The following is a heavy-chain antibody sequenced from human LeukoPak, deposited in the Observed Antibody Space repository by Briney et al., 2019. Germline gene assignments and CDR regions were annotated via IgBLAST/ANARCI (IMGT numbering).Heavy chain of an antibody. J-gene: IGHJ4*02. V-gene: IGHV4-38-2*01. D-gene: IGHD1-26*01. Sequence: TSETLSLTCAVSGYSISSGYYWGWIRQPPGKGLEWIGSIYHSGSTYYNPSLKSRVTISVDTSKTQFSLKLSSVTAADTAVYYCARQPSGSYGGGFDYWGQGTLVTVSS. CDR3: ARQPSGSYGGGFDY. CDR2: IYHSGST. CDR1: GYSISSGYY.